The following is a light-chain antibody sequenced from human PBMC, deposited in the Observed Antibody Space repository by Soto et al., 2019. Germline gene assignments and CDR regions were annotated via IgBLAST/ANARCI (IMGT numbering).Light chain of an antibody. CDR1: QSVSNTF. V-gene: IGKV3-20*01. J-gene: IGKJ2*01. CDR2: GAS. Sequence: ETGLTQSPGTLSLSPGERATLSCRASQSVSNTFLAWYHQRPGQAPRLLIYGASSRATGIPDRFSGSGSWTDFTLTISSLEPEDFAVDYCQQWDSPGRYPFGQGTRLEI. CDR3: QQWDSPGRYP.